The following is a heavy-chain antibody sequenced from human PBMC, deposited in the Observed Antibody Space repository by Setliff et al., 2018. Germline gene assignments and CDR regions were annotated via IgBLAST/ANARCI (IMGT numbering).Heavy chain of an antibody. CDR3: ARNPDFLQYSFDL. J-gene: IGHJ2*01. D-gene: IGHD5-12*01. CDR2: INYYGSIFDDGTTYST. Sequence: SETLSLTCTVSGGSISNSTFYWGWIRQPPGKGLEWIGSINYYGSIFDDGTTYSTYYNPSLKSRATISIDTPKSQFSLKLSSMTAADTALYYCARNPDFLQYSFDLWGRGTLVTVSS. CDR1: GGSISNSTFY. V-gene: IGHV4-39*07.